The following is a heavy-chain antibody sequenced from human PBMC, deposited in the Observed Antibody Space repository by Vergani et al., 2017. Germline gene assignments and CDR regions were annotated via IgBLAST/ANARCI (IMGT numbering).Heavy chain of an antibody. Sequence: EVQLVESGGGLVKPGGSLRLSCAASGFTFSSYSMNWVRQAPGKGLEWVSSISSSSSYIYYADSVKGRFTISRDNAKNSLYLQMNSLRAEDTAVYYCASTVGARELAFDYWGQGTLVTVSS. CDR3: ASTVGARELAFDY. J-gene: IGHJ4*02. D-gene: IGHD1-26*01. V-gene: IGHV3-21*01. CDR1: GFTFSSYS. CDR2: ISSSSSYI.